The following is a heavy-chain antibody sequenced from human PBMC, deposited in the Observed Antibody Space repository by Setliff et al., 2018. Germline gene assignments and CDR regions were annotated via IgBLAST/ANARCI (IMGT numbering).Heavy chain of an antibody. J-gene: IGHJ3*02. CDR3: ARDVFPYHYEGAFDI. CDR1: GYTFTSHY. V-gene: IGHV1-46*01. CDR2: INPSSGRT. D-gene: IGHD3-22*01. Sequence: ASVKVSCKASGYTFTSHYMHWVRQAPGLGLEWMGTINPSSGRTSYAQRFQGRITMTRDTSTSTVYMDMSSLRSEDTAVYYCARDVFPYHYEGAFDIWGQGTMVTVSS.